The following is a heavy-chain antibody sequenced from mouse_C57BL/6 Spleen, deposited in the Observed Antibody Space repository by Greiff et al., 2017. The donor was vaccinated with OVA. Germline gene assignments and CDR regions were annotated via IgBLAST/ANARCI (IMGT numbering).Heavy chain of an antibody. CDR1: GYTFTSYW. D-gene: IGHD2-1*01. Sequence: QVQLQQPGAELVKPGASVKLSCKASGYTFTSYWMHWVKQRPGQGLEWIGMIHPNSGSTNYNEKFKSKATLTVDKSSSTAYMQLSSLTSEDSAVYYCARSGGNVYFDVWGTGTTVTVSS. J-gene: IGHJ1*03. CDR3: ARSGGNVYFDV. CDR2: IHPNSGST. V-gene: IGHV1-64*01.